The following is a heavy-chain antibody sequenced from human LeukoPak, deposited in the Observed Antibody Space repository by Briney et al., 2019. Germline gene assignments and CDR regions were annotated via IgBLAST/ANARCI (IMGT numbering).Heavy chain of an antibody. CDR2: INHSGST. V-gene: IGHV4-34*01. J-gene: IGHJ6*03. CDR1: GGSFSGYY. CDR3: ARVGTYYDFWSGYYKVDTSYYYMDV. Sequence: NASETLSLTCAVYGGSFSGYYWSWIRQPPGKGLEWVGEINHSGSTNYNPSLKSRVTISVDTSKNQFSLKLSSVTAADTAVYYCARVGTYYDFWSGYYKVDTSYYYMDVWGKGTTVTVSS. D-gene: IGHD3-3*01.